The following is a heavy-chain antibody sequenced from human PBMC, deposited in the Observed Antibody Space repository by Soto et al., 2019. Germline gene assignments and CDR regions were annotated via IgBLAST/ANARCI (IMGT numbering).Heavy chain of an antibody. Sequence: SFKASGYTFTNHDINWVRQVPGQGLEWMGWMIPDSGRTGYAQKFQGRVTMTRNTSTSTAYMELSSLRNDDTAVYYCARGDQFGFGVDYWGQGTLVTVSS. CDR2: MIPDSGRT. D-gene: IGHD3-10*01. J-gene: IGHJ4*02. CDR3: ARGDQFGFGVDY. CDR1: GYTFTNHD. V-gene: IGHV1-8*01.